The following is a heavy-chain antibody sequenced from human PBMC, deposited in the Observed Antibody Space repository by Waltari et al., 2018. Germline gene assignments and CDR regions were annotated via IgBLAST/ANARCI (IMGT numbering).Heavy chain of an antibody. CDR1: VGSISSYT. D-gene: IGHD2-8*01. J-gene: IGHJ4*02. V-gene: IGHV4-4*07. CDR3: ARDRGYCTNGVCYRGVEY. CDR2: IYTSGST. Sequence: QVQLQESGPGLVKPSETLPLTCTVPVGSISSYTWGWFRQPAGRGLEWIGRIYTSGSTNYNPSLKSRVTMSVDTSKNQFSLKLSSVTAADTAVYYCARDRGYCTNGVCYRGVEYWGQGTLVTVSS.